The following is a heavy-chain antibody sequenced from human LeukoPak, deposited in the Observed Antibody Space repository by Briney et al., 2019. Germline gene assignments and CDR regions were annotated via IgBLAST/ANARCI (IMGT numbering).Heavy chain of an antibody. Sequence: EGSLRLSCAVSGITLSNYGMSWVRQAPGKGLEWVAGIGASGGGTNYADSVKGRFTISRDNPKNTLYLQMNSLRAEDTAVYFCAKRGVVIRVILVGFHKEAYYFDSWGQGALVTVSS. J-gene: IGHJ4*02. CDR1: GITLSNYG. V-gene: IGHV3-23*01. CDR2: IGASGGGT. D-gene: IGHD3-22*01. CDR3: AKRGVVIRVILVGFHKEAYYFDS.